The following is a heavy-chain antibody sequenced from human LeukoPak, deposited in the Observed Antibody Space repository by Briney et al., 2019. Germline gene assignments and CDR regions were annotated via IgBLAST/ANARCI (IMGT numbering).Heavy chain of an antibody. V-gene: IGHV3-33*01. D-gene: IGHD3-22*01. CDR3: AREVYDSSGYYCSFDY. CDR1: GFTFSSYG. CDR2: IWYDGSNK. J-gene: IGHJ4*02. Sequence: PGGSLRLSCAASGFTFSSYGMHWVRQAPGKGLEWVAVIWYDGSNKYYADSVKGRFTISRDNSKDTLYLQMNSLRAEDTAVYYCAREVYDSSGYYCSFDYWGQGTLVTVSS.